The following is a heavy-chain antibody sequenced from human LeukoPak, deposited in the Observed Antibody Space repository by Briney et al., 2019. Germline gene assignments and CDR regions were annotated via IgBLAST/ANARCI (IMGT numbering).Heavy chain of an antibody. D-gene: IGHD6-19*01. CDR2: ISDGTSTM. CDR3: VARGGWARLDY. CDR1: GFTFSTYS. J-gene: IGHJ4*02. Sequence: GGSLRLSCAASGFTFSTYSMNWIRQAPGKGLEWVAYISDGTSTMYYTDSVKGRFTISRDDATNSLYLEMNSLRAEDTAVYYCVARGGWARLDYWGQGTLVTVSS. V-gene: IGHV3-48*04.